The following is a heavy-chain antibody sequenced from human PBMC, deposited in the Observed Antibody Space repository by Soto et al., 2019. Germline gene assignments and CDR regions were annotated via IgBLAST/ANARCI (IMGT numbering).Heavy chain of an antibody. V-gene: IGHV3-7*01. CDR1: GFSLSGYW. J-gene: IGHJ4*02. CDR2: IKQDGSER. Sequence: PGGSLRLSCAASGFSLSGYWMNWVRQAPGRGLEWVAIIKQDGSERYYVDSVKGRFTISRDNAKNSLYLQMSSLRVEDTALYYCARSSGWLHDYWGQGTPVTVSS. D-gene: IGHD6-19*01. CDR3: ARSSGWLHDY.